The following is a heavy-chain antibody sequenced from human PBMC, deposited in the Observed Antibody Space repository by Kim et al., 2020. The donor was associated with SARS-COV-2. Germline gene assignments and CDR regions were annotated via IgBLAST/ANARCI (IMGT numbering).Heavy chain of an antibody. CDR1: GYTFTSYA. CDR2: INAGNGNT. D-gene: IGHD3-3*01. CDR3: ARDFRTYYDFWSGYEYYYYYYGMDV. Sequence: ASVKVSCKASGYTFTSYAMHWVRQAPGQRLEWMGWINAGNGNTKYSQKFQGRVTITRDTSASTAYMELSSLRSEDTAVYYCARDFRTYYDFWSGYEYYYYYYGMDVWGQGTTVTVSS. V-gene: IGHV1-3*01. J-gene: IGHJ6*02.